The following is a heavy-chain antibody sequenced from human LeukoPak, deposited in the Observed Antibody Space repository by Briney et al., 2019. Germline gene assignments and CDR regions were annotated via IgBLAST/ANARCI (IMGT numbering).Heavy chain of an antibody. J-gene: IGHJ5*02. V-gene: IGHV7-4-1*02. CDR1: GYTFTSYY. D-gene: IGHD3/OR15-3a*01. Sequence: ASVKVSCKASGYTFTSYYMHWVRQAPGQGLEWMGWINTNTGNPTCAQGFTGRFVFSLDTSVSTAYLQISSLKAEDTAVYYCARVAIFGLYNWFDPWGQGTLVTVSS. CDR3: ARVAIFGLYNWFDP. CDR2: INTNTGNP.